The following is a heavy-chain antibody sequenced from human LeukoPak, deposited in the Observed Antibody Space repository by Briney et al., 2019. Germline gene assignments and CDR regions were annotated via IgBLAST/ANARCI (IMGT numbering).Heavy chain of an antibody. D-gene: IGHD3-22*01. CDR1: GFTFRSYW. Sequence: PGGSLRLSCAGSGFTFRSYWMSWVRQAPGKGLEWVANIKQDGSEKYYVDSVKGRFTISRDNAKNSLYLQMNSLRAEDTAVYYCARVLLESYYDSSGYSDYWGQGTLVTVSS. V-gene: IGHV3-7*01. J-gene: IGHJ4*02. CDR3: ARVLLESYYDSSGYSDY. CDR2: IKQDGSEK.